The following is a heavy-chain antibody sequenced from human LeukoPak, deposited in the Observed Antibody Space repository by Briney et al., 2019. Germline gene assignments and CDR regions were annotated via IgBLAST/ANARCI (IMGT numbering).Heavy chain of an antibody. Sequence: GGSLRLSCAASGFTFSSYAMSWVRQAPGKGLEWVSAISGSGGSTYYADSVKGRFTISRDNSKNTLYLQMSSLRAEDTAVYYCAKDPARTYCGGDCYPAGNWFDPWGQGTLVTVSS. CDR1: GFTFSSYA. CDR2: ISGSGGST. J-gene: IGHJ5*02. CDR3: AKDPARTYCGGDCYPAGNWFDP. D-gene: IGHD2-21*02. V-gene: IGHV3-23*01.